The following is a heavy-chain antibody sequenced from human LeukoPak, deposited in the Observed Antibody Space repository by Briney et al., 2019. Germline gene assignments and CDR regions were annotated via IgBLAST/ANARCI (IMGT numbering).Heavy chain of an antibody. Sequence: SETLSLTCAVSDDSFSSHYWTWIRQPPGKGLEWIGYISYIGTTNYNPSLKSRVTISIDTSKNQFSLKLSPVTAADTAVYYCARDLVTVTKGFDIWGQGTMVSVSS. V-gene: IGHV4-59*11. D-gene: IGHD4-17*01. CDR1: DDSFSSHY. J-gene: IGHJ3*02. CDR2: ISYIGTT. CDR3: ARDLVTVTKGFDI.